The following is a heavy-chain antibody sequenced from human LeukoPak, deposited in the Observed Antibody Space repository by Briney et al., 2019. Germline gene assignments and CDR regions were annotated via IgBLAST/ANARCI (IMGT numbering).Heavy chain of an antibody. CDR3: ARGPPLFDP. V-gene: IGHV3-48*04. Sequence: PGGSLRLSCVASGFTFSDYTMNWVRQAPGKGLEWISYIDISSSSTYYADSVKGRFTISRDNAKNSLYLQMSSLRAEDTALYYCARGPPLFDPWGQGTLSPSPQ. CDR1: GFTFSDYT. CDR2: IDISSSST. J-gene: IGHJ5*02.